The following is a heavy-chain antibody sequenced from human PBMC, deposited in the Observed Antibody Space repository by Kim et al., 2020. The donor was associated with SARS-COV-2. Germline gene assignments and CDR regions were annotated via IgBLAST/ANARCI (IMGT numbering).Heavy chain of an antibody. D-gene: IGHD2-2*01. CDR3: ARSLVVPAAKSWFDP. Sequence: SVKVSCKASGGTFSSYAISWVRQAPGQGLEWMGGIIPIFGTANYAQKFQGRVTITADESTSTAYMELSSLRSEDTAVYYCARSLVVPAAKSWFDPWGQGTLVTVSS. CDR2: IIPIFGTA. CDR1: GGTFSSYA. V-gene: IGHV1-69*13. J-gene: IGHJ5*02.